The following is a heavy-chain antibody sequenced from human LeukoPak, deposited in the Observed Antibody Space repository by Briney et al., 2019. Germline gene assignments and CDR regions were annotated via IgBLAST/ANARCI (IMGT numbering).Heavy chain of an antibody. CDR3: ARDHYCYSTSCYFDY. Sequence: GESQKISCRASGYSFSNYWVGWVRQMPGKGMEYMGIIFPGDSNIRYNPSFQGQATMSVDRSTNTAYLQWSSLKASDSAMYYCARDHYCYSTSCYFDYWGQGTLVTVSS. J-gene: IGHJ4*02. CDR1: GYSFSNYW. CDR2: IFPGDSNI. D-gene: IGHD2-2*01. V-gene: IGHV5-51*01.